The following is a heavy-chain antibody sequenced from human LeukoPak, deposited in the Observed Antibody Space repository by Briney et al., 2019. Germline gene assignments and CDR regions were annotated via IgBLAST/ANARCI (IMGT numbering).Heavy chain of an antibody. CDR3: ASLVTVTTGGYYFDY. V-gene: IGHV4-38-2*01. CDR1: GYSITSGYY. J-gene: IGHJ4*02. D-gene: IGHD4-17*01. Sequence: PSETLSLTCAVSGYSITSGYYWGWIRQPPGKGLEWIGSVYHTGNTYYNPSLKSRVTISVDTSKNQFSLKLSSVTAADTAVYYCASLVTVTTGGYYFDYWGQGTLVTVSS. CDR2: VYHTGNT.